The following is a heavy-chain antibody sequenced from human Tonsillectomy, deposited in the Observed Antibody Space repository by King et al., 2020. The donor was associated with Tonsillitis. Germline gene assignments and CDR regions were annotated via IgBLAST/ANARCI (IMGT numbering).Heavy chain of an antibody. CDR3: AITYDSSGYYYNARDY. CDR2: ISHDASDK. Sequence: VQLVESGGGVVEPGKSLRLSCAVSGFIFTSYAIHWVRQAPGKGLEWVAGISHDASDKYYADSVKGQFTVSRDNSKSTLYLQMNSLRAADTAVYYCAITYDSSGYYYNARDYWGQGTLVTVSS. D-gene: IGHD3-22*01. CDR1: GFIFTSYA. V-gene: IGHV3-30-3*01. J-gene: IGHJ4*02.